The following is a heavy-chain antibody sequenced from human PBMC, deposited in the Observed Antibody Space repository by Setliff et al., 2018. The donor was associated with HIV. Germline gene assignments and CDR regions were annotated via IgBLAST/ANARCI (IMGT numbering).Heavy chain of an antibody. V-gene: IGHV4-59*01. CDR3: ARDSGGYNYGFAVGSFDY. D-gene: IGHD5-18*01. Sequence: SETLSLTCTVSGGSISTYYWSWIRQPPGKGLEWIGSIYFTGSSDNNPSLKSRVTLSVATSKHQFSLKLTSVAAADTAVYYCARDSGGYNYGFAVGSFDYWGQGALVTVSS. CDR2: IYFTGSS. CDR1: GGSISTYY. J-gene: IGHJ4*02.